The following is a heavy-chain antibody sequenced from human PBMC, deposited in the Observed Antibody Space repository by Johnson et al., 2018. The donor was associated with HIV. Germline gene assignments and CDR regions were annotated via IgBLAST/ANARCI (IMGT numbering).Heavy chain of an antibody. CDR2: INWNNDNI. D-gene: IGHD3-10*01. Sequence: QLVESGGGLVQPGRSLRLSCVASGFIFEDYAMHWVRQAPGKGLEWVSGINWNNDNIGYADSVEGRFTISRDNAKNSLFLQMNSLRPEDTALYYCVKDTMLRGLLISYDAFHIWGQWTMVTVSS. V-gene: IGHV3-9*01. J-gene: IGHJ3*02. CDR1: GFIFEDYA. CDR3: VKDTMLRGLLISYDAFHI.